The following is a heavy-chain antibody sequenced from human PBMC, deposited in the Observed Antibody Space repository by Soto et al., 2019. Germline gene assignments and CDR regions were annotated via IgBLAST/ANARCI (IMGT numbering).Heavy chain of an antibody. Sequence: EVQLVESGGGLVQPGGSLRLSCAASGFTVSSNYMSWVRQAPGKGLEWVSVVYIGGNTYYAESVEDRFTISRDNFQNLVYLQMNSLRAEDTAVYYWAGSVGGGFDYWGQGTLVTVSS. CDR1: GFTVSSNY. CDR3: AGSVGGGFDY. D-gene: IGHD3-16*01. CDR2: VYIGGNT. V-gene: IGHV3-66*01. J-gene: IGHJ4*02.